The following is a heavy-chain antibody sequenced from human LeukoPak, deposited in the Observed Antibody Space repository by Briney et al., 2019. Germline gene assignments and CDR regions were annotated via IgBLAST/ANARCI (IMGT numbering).Heavy chain of an antibody. D-gene: IGHD2/OR15-2a*01. CDR2: IRGIDGST. J-gene: IGHJ4*02. CDR3: AKDHQDSTFDY. Sequence: PGGSLRLSCAASGFTFRIYAMNWVRQAPGKGLEWVSSIRGIDGSTYYADSVKGRFTISRDNSKNTLYLQMNSLRAEDTAVYYCAKDHQDSTFDYWGQGTLVTVSS. V-gene: IGHV3-23*01. CDR1: GFTFRIYA.